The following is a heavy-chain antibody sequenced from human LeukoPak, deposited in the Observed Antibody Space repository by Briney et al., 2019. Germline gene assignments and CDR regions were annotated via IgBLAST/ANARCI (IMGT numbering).Heavy chain of an antibody. Sequence: GGSLRLSCAASGFTFDDYAMHWVRQAPGKGLEWVSGIAWSSGSVDYADSVKGRFTISRDNTKNSLYLQMNSLRPEDTAFYYCAKAYSSSWYWFFDSWGQETLVTVSS. D-gene: IGHD6-13*01. CDR3: AKAYSSSWYWFFDS. V-gene: IGHV3-9*01. J-gene: IGHJ4*02. CDR2: IAWSSGSV. CDR1: GFTFDDYA.